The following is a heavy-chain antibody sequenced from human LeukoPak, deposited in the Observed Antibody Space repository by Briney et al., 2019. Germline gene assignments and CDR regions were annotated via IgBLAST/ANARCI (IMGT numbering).Heavy chain of an antibody. D-gene: IGHD1-7*01. CDR2: INHSGST. CDR3: ARRVSGTIDY. CDR1: GGSFSGYY. Sequence: PSETLPLTCAVYGGSFSGYYWSWIRQPPGKGLEWIGEINHSGSTNYNPSLKSRVTISVDTSKNQFSLKLSSVTAADTAVYYCARRVSGTIDYWGQGTLVTVSS. V-gene: IGHV4-34*01. J-gene: IGHJ4*02.